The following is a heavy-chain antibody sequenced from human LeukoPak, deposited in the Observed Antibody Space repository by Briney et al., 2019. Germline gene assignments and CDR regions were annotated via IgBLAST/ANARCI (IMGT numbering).Heavy chain of an antibody. CDR3: ARGVAVDYFDY. CDR1: GGSISSYY. Sequence: SETLSLTCTVSGGSISSYYWSWIRQPPGKGLEWIGDIYYSGSTNYNPSLKSRVTISVDTSKSQFSLKLSSVTAADTGVYYCARGVAVDYFDYWGQGTLVTVSS. D-gene: IGHD6-19*01. J-gene: IGHJ4*02. V-gene: IGHV4-59*01. CDR2: IYYSGST.